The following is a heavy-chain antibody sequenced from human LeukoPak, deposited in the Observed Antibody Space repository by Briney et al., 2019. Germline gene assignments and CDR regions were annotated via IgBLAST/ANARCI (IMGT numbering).Heavy chain of an antibody. Sequence: GGSLRLSCAASGFTFSSYSMNWVRQAPGKGLEWVSSISSSSSYIYYADSVKGRFTISRDNSKNTLYLQMNSLRAEDTAVYYCANPGYSTEYYYYMDVWGKGTTVTVSS. CDR1: GFTFSSYS. CDR3: ANPGYSTEYYYYMDV. J-gene: IGHJ6*03. CDR2: ISSSSSYI. D-gene: IGHD5-18*01. V-gene: IGHV3-21*01.